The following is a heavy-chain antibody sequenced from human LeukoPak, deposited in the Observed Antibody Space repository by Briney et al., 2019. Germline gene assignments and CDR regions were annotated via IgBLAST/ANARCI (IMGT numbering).Heavy chain of an antibody. D-gene: IGHD6-25*01. CDR2: ISSSSSYI. J-gene: IGHJ4*02. CDR1: GFTFSSYS. CDR3: AKDLGGRGYTNDY. V-gene: IGHV3-21*01. Sequence: PGGSLRLSCAASGFTFSSYSMNWVRQAPGKGLEWVSSISSSSSYIYYADSVKGRFTISRDNAKNSLYLQMNSLRAEDTAVYYCAKDLGGRGYTNDYWGQGTLVTVSS.